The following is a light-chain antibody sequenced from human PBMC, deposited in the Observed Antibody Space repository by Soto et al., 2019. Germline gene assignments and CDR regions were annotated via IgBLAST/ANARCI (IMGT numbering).Light chain of an antibody. V-gene: IGLV2-14*03. Sequence: QAVLTQPASVSGSPGQSITISCTGTSNDVGGYNSVSWFQQHPGKAPKLLIYDVRGRPSGVSNRFSGSKSGNMASLTISGLQAEDEADYYCNSYTTSSTLVFGGGTKVTVL. CDR3: NSYTTSSTLV. CDR1: SNDVGGYNS. J-gene: IGLJ3*02. CDR2: DVR.